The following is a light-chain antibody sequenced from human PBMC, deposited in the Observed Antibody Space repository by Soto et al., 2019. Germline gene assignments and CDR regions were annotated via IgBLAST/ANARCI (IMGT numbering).Light chain of an antibody. CDR1: QSLLHSNGYDY. CDR2: LGS. Sequence: DLVMTQSPLSLPVAPGEPASISCRSSQSLLHSNGYDYSDWYLQKPGQSPQLLICLGSDRASGVPDRFSGSGSGTDFTLKISGVEAEDVGVYYCMQALQTPFTFGPGTKVDIK. J-gene: IGKJ3*01. V-gene: IGKV2-28*01. CDR3: MQALQTPFT.